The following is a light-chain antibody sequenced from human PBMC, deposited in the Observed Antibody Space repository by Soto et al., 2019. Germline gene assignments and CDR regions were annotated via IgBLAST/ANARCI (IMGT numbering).Light chain of an antibody. CDR2: WAS. CDR3: HQYYTPPQP. Sequence: DIVMTQSPDSLAVSLGERATIHCRSSQSVLFNSNNKNYLAWYQQRPGQPPKLLIYWASTRRSGVPDRFSGSGSGTNFTLTISSLQAADVAVYYCHQYYTPPQPFGQGTKVEIK. CDR1: QSVLFNSNNKNY. J-gene: IGKJ1*01. V-gene: IGKV4-1*01.